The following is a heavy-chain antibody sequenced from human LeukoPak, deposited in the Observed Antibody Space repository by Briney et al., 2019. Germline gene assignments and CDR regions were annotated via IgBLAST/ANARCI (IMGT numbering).Heavy chain of an antibody. CDR2: IYPSDSDT. V-gene: IGHV5-51*01. CDR1: GYSFPTYW. D-gene: IGHD6-6*01. CDR3: ARYSSSDDFDY. Sequence: GESLKISCKGSGYSFPTYWIAWVRQMPGKGLEWMGSIYPSDSDTRYSPSFQGQVTISADKSISTAYLQWSSLKASDTAMYYCARYSSSDDFDYWGQGTLVTVSS. J-gene: IGHJ4*02.